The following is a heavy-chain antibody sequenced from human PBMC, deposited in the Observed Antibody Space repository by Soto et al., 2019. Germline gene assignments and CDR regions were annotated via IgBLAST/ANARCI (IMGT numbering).Heavy chain of an antibody. D-gene: IGHD1-26*01. CDR2: ISNSDYTT. Sequence: QVHLVASGGGLVKPGGSLRLSCVASGITLSDNYMTWIRQAPGKGLEWLSYISNSDYTTYYADSVKGRFTISRDNAKNSLYLQLNCLRVEDTAVYYCASGKGSLDYWGQGILVTVSS. CDR1: GITLSDNY. V-gene: IGHV3-11*01. CDR3: ASGKGSLDY. J-gene: IGHJ4*02.